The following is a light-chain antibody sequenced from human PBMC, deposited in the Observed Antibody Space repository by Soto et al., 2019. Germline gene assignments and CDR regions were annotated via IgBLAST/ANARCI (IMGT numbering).Light chain of an antibody. V-gene: IGKV3-20*01. CDR3: QQYSSSPRT. Sequence: EIVLTHSPGILYLYTGDRATLSCRASQTISSGFLAWYQQKVGQAPRLLIYDASNRATGVPDRFSGSGSGTDFSLTISRLEPEDFAVYHCQQYSSSPRTFGQGTRLEIK. J-gene: IGKJ5*01. CDR1: QTISSGF. CDR2: DAS.